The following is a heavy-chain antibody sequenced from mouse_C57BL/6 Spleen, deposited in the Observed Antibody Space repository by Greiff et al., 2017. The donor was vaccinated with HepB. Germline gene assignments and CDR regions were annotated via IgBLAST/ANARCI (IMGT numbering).Heavy chain of an antibody. J-gene: IGHJ2*01. V-gene: IGHV5-4*01. CDR2: ISDGGSYT. D-gene: IGHD2-2*01. Sequence: EVKLVESGGGLVKPGGSLKLSCAASGFTFSSYAMSWVRQTPEKRLEWVATISDGGSYTYYPDNVKGRFTISRDNAKNNLYLQMSHLKSEDTAMYYCARDKDGYDVGYFDYWGQGTTLTVSS. CDR1: GFTFSSYA. CDR3: ARDKDGYDVGYFDY.